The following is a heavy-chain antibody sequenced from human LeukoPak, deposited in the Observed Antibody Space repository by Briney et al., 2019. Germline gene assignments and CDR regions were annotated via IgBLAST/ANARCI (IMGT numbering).Heavy chain of an antibody. J-gene: IGHJ4*02. CDR3: ARRSGYSYGLLDY. Sequence: SETLSLTCTVSGVSISSYYWSWIRQPPGKGLEWIGYIYYSGSTNYNPSLKSRVTISVDTSKNQFSLKLSSVTAADTAVYYCARRSGYSYGLLDYWGQGTLVTVSS. CDR1: GVSISSYY. D-gene: IGHD5-18*01. CDR2: IYYSGST. V-gene: IGHV4-59*08.